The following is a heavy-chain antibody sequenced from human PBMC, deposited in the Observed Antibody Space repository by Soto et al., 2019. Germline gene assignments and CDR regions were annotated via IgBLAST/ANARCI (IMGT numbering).Heavy chain of an antibody. Sequence: PXGLLRVSIAASGFTVYSYRVSWVRQDPGKGLEWVSLIYTGGNTNYADSVKGRFTISRDNSKNTLYLQMNSLRAEDTAVYYCARDYYCGSGNYYRADYYHYGMDVWGQGTTVTVPS. CDR3: ARDYYCGSGNYYRADYYHYGMDV. D-gene: IGHD3-10*01. V-gene: IGHV3-53*01. CDR2: IYTGGNT. CDR1: GFTVYSYR. J-gene: IGHJ6*02.